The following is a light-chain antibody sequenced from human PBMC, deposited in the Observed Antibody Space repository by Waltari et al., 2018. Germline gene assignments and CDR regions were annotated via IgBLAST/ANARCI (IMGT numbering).Light chain of an antibody. CDR1: VDPNTF. Sequence: QSALTQPASVSGSPGQSITVSCTGVDPNTFVSWYQQQPGKAPRLMIYGVSERPSGVSHRFSGSKSGSTAYLTISGLQAEDEANYFCTSYAGSTLFVIFGGGTKLTVL. J-gene: IGLJ2*01. CDR2: GVS. V-gene: IGLV2-14*03. CDR3: TSYAGSTLFVI.